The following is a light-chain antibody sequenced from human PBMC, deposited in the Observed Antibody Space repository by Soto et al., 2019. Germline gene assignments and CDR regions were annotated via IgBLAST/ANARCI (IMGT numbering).Light chain of an antibody. Sequence: SYELTQPPSVSVAPGKTARITCGGNNIGSKSVHWYQQKPGQAPVLVIYYDSDRPSGIPERFSGANSGNTATLTISRVEAGDEADYYCQVWDSTQRVFGGGTQQTVL. J-gene: IGLJ3*02. V-gene: IGLV3-21*04. CDR3: QVWDSTQRV. CDR2: YDS. CDR1: NIGSKS.